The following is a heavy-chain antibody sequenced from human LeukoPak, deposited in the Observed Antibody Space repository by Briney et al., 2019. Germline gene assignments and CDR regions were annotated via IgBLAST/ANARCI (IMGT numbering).Heavy chain of an antibody. J-gene: IGHJ3*02. CDR1: GGTFSSYD. D-gene: IGHD3-3*01. CDR3: ARSHYYDFWSGYYQNAFDI. CDR2: MNPSSGNT. Sequence: GASVTVSCKASGGTFSSYDINWVRQAAGQGLEWMGWMNPSSGNTDYAQKFQGRVTITRNTSISTAYMERSSLRSGDTAVYYCARSHYYDFWSGYYQNAFDIWGQGTMVTVSS. V-gene: IGHV1-8*03.